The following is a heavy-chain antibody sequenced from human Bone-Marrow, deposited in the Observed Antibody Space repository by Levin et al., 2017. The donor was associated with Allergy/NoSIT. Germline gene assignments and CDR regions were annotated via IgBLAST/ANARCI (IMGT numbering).Heavy chain of an antibody. J-gene: IGHJ4*02. CDR1: GFTFRRYW. CDR2: TNEDGSIK. V-gene: IGHV3-74*01. Sequence: GESLKISCAASGFTFRRYWMHWVRQAPGKGLEWVSRTNEDGSIKTYADSVKDRFTISRDNVENTLYLQMNSLRADDTAVYYCSRDLLGADDYWGQGTLVTVSS. CDR3: SRDLLGADDY. D-gene: IGHD4-17*01.